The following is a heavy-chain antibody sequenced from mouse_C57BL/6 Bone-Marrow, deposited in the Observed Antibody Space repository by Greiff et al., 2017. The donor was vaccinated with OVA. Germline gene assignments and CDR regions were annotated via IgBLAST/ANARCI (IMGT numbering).Heavy chain of an antibody. CDR1: GYTFTSYW. D-gene: IGHD3-2*02. J-gene: IGHJ3*01. CDR3: ARGGDIAIDSSGYGAY. Sequence: VQLQQPGAELVKPGASVKLSCKASGYTFTSYWMQWVKQRPGQGLEWIGEIDPSDSYTNYNQKFKGKATLTVDTSSSTAYMQLSSLTSEDSAVXYWARGGDIAIDSSGYGAYWGQGTLVTVSA. CDR2: IDPSDSYT. V-gene: IGHV1-50*01.